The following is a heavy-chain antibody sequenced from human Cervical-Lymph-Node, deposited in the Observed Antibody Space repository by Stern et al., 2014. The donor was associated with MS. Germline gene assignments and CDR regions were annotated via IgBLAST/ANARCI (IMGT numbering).Heavy chain of an antibody. Sequence: EDQLVESGGGLVQPGGSLRLSCAASGFTFSSYAMSWVRQAPGKGLEWVSAISGSGGSTYSADSVKGRFTISRDNSKNTLYLQMNSLRAEDTAVYYCAKPGGVVPAAMGGDYWGQGTLVTVSS. CDR2: ISGSGGST. CDR3: AKPGGVVPAAMGGDY. D-gene: IGHD2-2*01. V-gene: IGHV3-23*04. J-gene: IGHJ4*02. CDR1: GFTFSSYA.